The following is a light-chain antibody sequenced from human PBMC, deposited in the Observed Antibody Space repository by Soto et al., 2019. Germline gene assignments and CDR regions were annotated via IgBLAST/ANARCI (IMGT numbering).Light chain of an antibody. CDR1: QSISSW. J-gene: IGKJ1*01. Sequence: DIQMTQSPSTLSASVGDRVIVTCRASQSISSWLAWYQQKPGKAPKLLIHDASSLQSGVPSRFSVSGSRPEFTFTLSSRQPDHFATYYCPQYYSYSRTCVQGTKVDIK. CDR2: DAS. V-gene: IGKV1-5*01. CDR3: PQYYSYSRT.